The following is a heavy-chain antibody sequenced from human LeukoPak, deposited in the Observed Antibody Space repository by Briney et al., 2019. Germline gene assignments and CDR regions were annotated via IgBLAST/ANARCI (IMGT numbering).Heavy chain of an antibody. Sequence: SETLSLTCTVSGGSISSYYWSWIRQPPGKGLEWIGYIYYSGSTNYNPSLKSRVTISVDTSKNQFSLKLSSVTAADTAVYYCARVPVGTWFDPWGQGTLVTVSS. V-gene: IGHV4-59*01. D-gene: IGHD7-27*01. CDR1: GGSISSYY. CDR2: IYYSGST. J-gene: IGHJ5*02. CDR3: ARVPVGTWFDP.